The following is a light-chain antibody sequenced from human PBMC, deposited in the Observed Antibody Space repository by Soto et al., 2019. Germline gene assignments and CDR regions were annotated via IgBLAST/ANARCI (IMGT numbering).Light chain of an antibody. CDR3: QQYDTSSPIT. CDR1: QSVSSNY. J-gene: IGKJ5*01. V-gene: IGKV3-20*01. CDR2: GAS. Sequence: EIVLTQSPGTLSLSPGERATLSCRASQSVSSNYLAWYQQKPGQAPSHLIYGASSRATGIPDRFSGSVSGKEFTITIRRLEHEDLCMYFCQQYDTSSPITFGQGTRVEIE.